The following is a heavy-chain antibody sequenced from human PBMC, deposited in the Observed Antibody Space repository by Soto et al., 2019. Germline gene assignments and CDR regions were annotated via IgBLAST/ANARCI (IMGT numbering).Heavy chain of an antibody. V-gene: IGHV4-39*01. Sequence: SETLSLTCTVSGGSISSSSYYWGWIRQPPGKGLEWIGSIYYSGNTYYNPSLKSRVTMSVDTSKNQFSLKLSSVTAADTAVYYCARRSAGGNNWFDPWGQGTLVTVSS. J-gene: IGHJ5*02. D-gene: IGHD1-26*01. CDR2: IYYSGNT. CDR3: ARRSAGGNNWFDP. CDR1: GGSISSSSYY.